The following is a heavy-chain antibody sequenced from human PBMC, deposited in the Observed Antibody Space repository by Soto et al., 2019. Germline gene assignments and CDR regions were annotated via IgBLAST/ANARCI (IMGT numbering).Heavy chain of an antibody. J-gene: IGHJ4*02. D-gene: IGHD3-22*01. CDR2: IYYSGAT. CDR3: ATAEYDSRASEY. V-gene: IGHV4-30-4*01. CDR1: GVSISSGDYY. Sequence: PSETLSLTCTVSGVSISSGDYYWSWIRQSPARGLEWIGFIYYSGATYPNPSLKTRISMSVDTSKNQFSLKLSSVTAADTAVYYCATAEYDSRASEYWGQGTPVTVS.